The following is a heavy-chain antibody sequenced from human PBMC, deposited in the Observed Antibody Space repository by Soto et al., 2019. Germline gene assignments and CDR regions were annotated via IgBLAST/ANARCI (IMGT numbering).Heavy chain of an antibody. V-gene: IGHV3-7*01. CDR1: GFTFSRYW. D-gene: IGHD3-16*02. J-gene: IGHJ4*02. Sequence: EVHLVESGGGLVQPGGSLRLSCAASGFTFSRYWMSWVRQAPGKGLEWGANIKEDGSEKKNVDSVKGRFTISRDNAKNSLYLQMNSLRAEDTAVYYCARAYYDFLWGSYRFDYWGQGALVTVSS. CDR2: IKEDGSEK. CDR3: ARAYYDFLWGSYRFDY.